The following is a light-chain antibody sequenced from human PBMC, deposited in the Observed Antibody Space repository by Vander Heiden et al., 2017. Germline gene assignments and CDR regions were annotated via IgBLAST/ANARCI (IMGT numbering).Light chain of an antibody. CDR3: TSYTSSSTLVL. CDR1: SSDVGSHNR. J-gene: IGLJ2*01. Sequence: QSGLTQPPSVSGSPGQSVTISCTGISSDVGSHNRVSWYQQPPGTVPKLMIYEVSNRPSGVPDRFSGSKSGNTASLTISGLQAEDEADYYCTSYTSSSTLVLFGGGTKLTVL. V-gene: IGLV2-18*02. CDR2: EVS.